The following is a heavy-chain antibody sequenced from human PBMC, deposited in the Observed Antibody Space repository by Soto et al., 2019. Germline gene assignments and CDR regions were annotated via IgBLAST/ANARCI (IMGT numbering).Heavy chain of an antibody. CDR3: ARGPREYYDFWSGYYYYYYGMDV. CDR2: ISAYNGNT. V-gene: IGHV1-18*04. J-gene: IGHJ6*02. D-gene: IGHD3-3*01. Sequence: ASVQVSCKASGYTFTSYGISWVRQAPGQGLEWMGWISAYNGNTNYAQKLQGRVTMTTDTSTSTAYMELRSLRSDDTAVYYCARGPREYYDFWSGYYYYYYGMDVWGQGTTVTVSS. CDR1: GYTFTSYG.